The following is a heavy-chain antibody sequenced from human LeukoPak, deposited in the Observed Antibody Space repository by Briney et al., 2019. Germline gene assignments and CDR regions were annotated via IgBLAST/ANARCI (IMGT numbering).Heavy chain of an antibody. D-gene: IGHD2-21*01. CDR2: IYYSGST. CDR1: GASISTYY. CDR3: ARDADHCGGDCYSIID. Sequence: SGTLSLTCAVSGASISTYYWSWFRQPPGKGLEWIGYIYYSGSTNYNPSLENRVTISVDTSKKQFSLKLSSVTAADTAVYYCARDADHCGGDCYSIIDWGQGTLVTVSS. J-gene: IGHJ4*02. V-gene: IGHV4-59*12.